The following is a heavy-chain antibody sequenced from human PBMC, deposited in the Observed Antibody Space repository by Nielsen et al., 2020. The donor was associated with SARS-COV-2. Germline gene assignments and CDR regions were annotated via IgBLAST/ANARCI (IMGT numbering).Heavy chain of an antibody. D-gene: IGHD3-22*01. CDR2: IWYDGSNK. Sequence: GESLKISCAASGFTFSSYGMHLVRQAPGKGLEWVAVIWYDGSNKYYADSVKGRFTISRDNSKNTLYLQMNSLRAEDTAVYYCARDLGLDSSGNGGYWGQGTLVTVSS. CDR3: ARDLGLDSSGNGGY. J-gene: IGHJ4*02. CDR1: GFTFSSYG. V-gene: IGHV3-33*08.